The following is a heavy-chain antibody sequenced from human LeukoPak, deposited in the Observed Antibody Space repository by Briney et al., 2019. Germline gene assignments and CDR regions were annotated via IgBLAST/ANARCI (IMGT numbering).Heavy chain of an antibody. D-gene: IGHD5-24*01. CDR3: ARHLGRDGYNYRRAFDI. Sequence: GSLRLSCAASGFTFSSYAMSWIRQPPGKGLEWIGYIYYSGSTNYNPSLKSRVTISVDTSKNQFSLKLSSVTAADTAVYYCARHLGRDGYNYRRAFDIWGQGTMVTVSS. CDR2: IYYSGST. CDR1: GFTFSSYA. J-gene: IGHJ3*02. V-gene: IGHV4-59*08.